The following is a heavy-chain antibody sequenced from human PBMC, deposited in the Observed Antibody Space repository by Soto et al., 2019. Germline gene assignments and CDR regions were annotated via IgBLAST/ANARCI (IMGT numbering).Heavy chain of an antibody. CDR2: ISGSSYST. Sequence: EVQLLESGGGLVQPGGSLRLSCAASGFTFSSYAMSWVRQAPGKGLEWVSAISGSSYSTYYADSVKGRFTISRDNSKNTLYLQMNSLRAEDTAVYYCAKDDPWGHDYIWGSYRLHWGQGTLVTVSS. CDR3: AKDDPWGHDYIWGSYRLH. D-gene: IGHD3-16*02. CDR1: GFTFSSYA. J-gene: IGHJ4*02. V-gene: IGHV3-23*01.